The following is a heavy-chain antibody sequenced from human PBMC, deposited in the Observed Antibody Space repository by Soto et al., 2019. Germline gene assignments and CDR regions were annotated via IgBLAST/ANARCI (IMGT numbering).Heavy chain of an antibody. D-gene: IGHD3-9*01. Sequence: SETLSLTCTVSGGSISSYYWSWIRQPPGKGLERIGYIYYSGSTNYNPSIKSRVTIKIDTSKNQFSQKMSSVTAADTAVYYCARDRGLRGYVILTGYLPTGYYYYYGMDVWGQGTTVTVSS. J-gene: IGHJ6*02. CDR3: ARDRGLRGYVILTGYLPTGYYYYYGMDV. CDR1: GGSISSYY. V-gene: IGHV4-59*01. CDR2: IYYSGST.